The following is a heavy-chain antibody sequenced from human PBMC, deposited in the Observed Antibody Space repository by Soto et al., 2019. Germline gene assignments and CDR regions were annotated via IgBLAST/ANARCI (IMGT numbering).Heavy chain of an antibody. J-gene: IGHJ5*02. CDR3: TRDASRDSSARGWFDP. V-gene: IGHV3-21*01. Sequence: GGSLRLSCASSGFSFIDSYMNWVRQAPGKGLEWVSTISSNSAYIYYTDALRGRFTISRDNAKNSLHLQMNSLRAEDTAVYYCTRDASRDSSARGWFDPWGPGTLVTVSS. D-gene: IGHD6-13*01. CDR2: ISSNSAYI. CDR1: GFSFIDSY.